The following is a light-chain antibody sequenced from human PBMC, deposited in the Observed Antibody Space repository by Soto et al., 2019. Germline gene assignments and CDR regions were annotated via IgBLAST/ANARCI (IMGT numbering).Light chain of an antibody. CDR2: AAS. CDR1: QGISSY. J-gene: IGKJ3*01. V-gene: IGKV1-9*01. CDR3: QQLNSYPLFT. Sequence: IPLTQSPSSLSASVGDRVTITCRASQGISSYLAWYQQKPGKATKLLIYAASTLQSGVPSRFSGSGSATDFTLAISSLQPEDFATYYCQQLNSYPLFTFGPGTKVDIK.